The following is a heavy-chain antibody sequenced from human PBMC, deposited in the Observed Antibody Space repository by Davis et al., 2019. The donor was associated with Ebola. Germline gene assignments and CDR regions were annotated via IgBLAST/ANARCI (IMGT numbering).Heavy chain of an antibody. V-gene: IGHV1-18*04. Sequence: AASVKVSCKASGYTFTSYGISWVRQAPRQGLEWMGWISTYNGNTNFAQELQGRVTMTTDTSTSSAYMELRSLRSDDTAVYYCARMAAAGTKLDVWGQGTTVTVSS. J-gene: IGHJ6*02. D-gene: IGHD6-13*01. CDR1: GYTFTSYG. CDR3: ARMAAAGTKLDV. CDR2: ISTYNGNT.